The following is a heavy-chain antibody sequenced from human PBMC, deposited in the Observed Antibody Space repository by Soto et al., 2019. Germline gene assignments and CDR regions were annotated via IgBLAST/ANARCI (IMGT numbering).Heavy chain of an antibody. D-gene: IGHD3-10*01. J-gene: IGHJ6*02. CDR1: GGSISSGDYY. CDR3: AVDWVQGVRMDV. V-gene: IGHV4-30-4*01. CDR2: IYYSGST. Sequence: PSETLSLTCTVSGGSISSGDYYWSWIRQPPGKGLEWIGYIYYSGSTYYNPSLKSRVTISVDKSKNQFSLKLSSVTAADTAVYYCAVDWVQGVRMDVWGQGTTVTVSS.